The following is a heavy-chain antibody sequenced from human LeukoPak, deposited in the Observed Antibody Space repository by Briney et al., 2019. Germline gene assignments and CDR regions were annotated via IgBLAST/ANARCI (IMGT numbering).Heavy chain of an antibody. V-gene: IGHV4-34*01. CDR1: GGSFSGYY. J-gene: IGHJ4*02. CDR2: INHSGST. Sequence: PSETLSLTCGVTGGSFSGYYWSWIRQPPEKGLEWIGEINHSGSTQYNPSLKSRVTISVDTSKNQFSLKLSSVTAADTAVYYCARRRGNWGYNEFDHWGQGTLVTVSS. CDR3: ARRRGNWGYNEFDH. D-gene: IGHD7-27*01.